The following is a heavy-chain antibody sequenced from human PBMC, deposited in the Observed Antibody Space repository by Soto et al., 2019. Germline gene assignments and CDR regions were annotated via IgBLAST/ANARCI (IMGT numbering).Heavy chain of an antibody. D-gene: IGHD1-7*01. J-gene: IGHJ4*02. CDR3: AKHRSGTMESH. CDR2: VYYSGLT. Sequence: SETLSLTCSVSGASISESGYYWGWIRQPPGKGLEYIGNVYYSGLTHYSPSLKSRVTMSVDTSQNHFSLTLSSVTAADTAVYYCAKHRSGTMESHWGQGILVTVSS. V-gene: IGHV4-39*01. CDR1: GASISESGYY.